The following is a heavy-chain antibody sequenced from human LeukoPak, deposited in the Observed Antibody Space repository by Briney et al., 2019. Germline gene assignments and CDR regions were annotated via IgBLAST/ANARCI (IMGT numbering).Heavy chain of an antibody. CDR2: MYTSGST. D-gene: IGHD5-24*01. CDR1: GGSISSGSYY. CDR3: ARGAPLMATRAFYYYYMDV. V-gene: IGHV4-61*02. Sequence: SETLSLTCTVSGGSISSGSYYWSWIRQPAGKGLEWIGRMYTSGSTNYNPSLKSRVTMSVDTSKNQFSLKLSSVTAADTAVYYCARGAPLMATRAFYYYYMDVWGKGTTVTISS. J-gene: IGHJ6*03.